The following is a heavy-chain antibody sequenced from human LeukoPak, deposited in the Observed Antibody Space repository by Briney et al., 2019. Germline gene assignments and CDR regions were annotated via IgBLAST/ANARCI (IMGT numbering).Heavy chain of an antibody. V-gene: IGHV1-2*02. CDR3: ARDPRVATIRGNFDY. CDR1: GYTFTGYY. J-gene: IGHJ4*02. CDR2: INPNSGGT. Sequence: ASVKVSCKASGYTFTGYYMHWVRQAPGQGLEWMGWINPNSGGTNYAQKFQGRVTMTRDTSISTAYMELSRLRSDDMAVYYCARDPRVATIRGNFDYWGQGTLVTVSS. D-gene: IGHD5-24*01.